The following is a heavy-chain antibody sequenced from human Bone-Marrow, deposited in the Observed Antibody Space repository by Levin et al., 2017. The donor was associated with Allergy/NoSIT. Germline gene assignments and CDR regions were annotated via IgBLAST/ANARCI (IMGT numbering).Heavy chain of an antibody. J-gene: IGHJ3*02. V-gene: IGHV4-59*01. CDR2: MYYSGST. D-gene: IGHD6-19*01. Sequence: SETLSLTCTVSGGSISSYYWSWIRQPPGKGLEWIAYMYYSGSTNYNPSLKSRVTISIDTSKNQFSLKLTSVTAADTAVYYCASLYNSGSGAFDIWGQGTMVTVSS. CDR1: GGSISSYY. CDR3: ASLYNSGSGAFDI.